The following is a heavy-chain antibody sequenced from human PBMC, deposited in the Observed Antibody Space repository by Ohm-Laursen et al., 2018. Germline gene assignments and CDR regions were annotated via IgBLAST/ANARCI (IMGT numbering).Heavy chain of an antibody. CDR2: LSDSGGST. V-gene: IGHV3-23*01. D-gene: IGHD3-22*01. J-gene: IGHJ4*02. CDR3: ARQQDYYDSSGYSVKYFDH. CDR1: GFTFSSYA. Sequence: SLRLSCAASGFTFSSYAMSWVRQAPGKGLEWVSSLSDSGGSTYYADSVKGRFTISRDNSKNTLYLQMNSLRAEDTAVYYCARQQDYYDSSGYSVKYFDHWGQGTLVTVSS.